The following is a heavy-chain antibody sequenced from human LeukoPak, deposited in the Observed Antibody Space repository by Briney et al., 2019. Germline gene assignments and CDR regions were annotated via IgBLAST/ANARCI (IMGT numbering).Heavy chain of an antibody. Sequence: PSETLSLTCTVSGGSISSYYWSWIRQPPGKGLEWIGYIYYSGSTNYNPSLESRLTLSVDTSKNQFSLKLSSVTAADTAVYFCARSRSSSSLLDFDYWGQGTLVTVSX. J-gene: IGHJ4*02. CDR1: GGSISSYY. CDR2: IYYSGST. D-gene: IGHD6-13*01. V-gene: IGHV4-59*08. CDR3: ARSRSSSSLLDFDY.